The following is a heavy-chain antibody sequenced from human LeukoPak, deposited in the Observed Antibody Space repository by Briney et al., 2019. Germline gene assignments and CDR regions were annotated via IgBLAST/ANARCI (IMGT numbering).Heavy chain of an antibody. Sequence: SGGSLRLSCAASGFTFSSYGMHWVRQAPGKGLEWVAFIRYDGSNKYYADSVKGRFTISRDNSKNSLYLQMNNLRAEDTAVYYCARSSGWLIDYWGQGTLGTVSS. J-gene: IGHJ4*02. CDR1: GFTFSSYG. D-gene: IGHD6-19*01. CDR3: ARSSGWLIDY. CDR2: IRYDGSNK. V-gene: IGHV3-33*08.